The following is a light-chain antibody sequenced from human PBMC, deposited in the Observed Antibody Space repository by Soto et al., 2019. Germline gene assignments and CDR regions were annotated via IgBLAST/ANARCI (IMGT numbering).Light chain of an antibody. CDR2: TIS. CDR3: QQTHSTPLT. CDR1: QSISNS. J-gene: IGKJ4*01. Sequence: DIQMTQSPSSLSAFVGDRVTITCRASQSISNSLNWYQQKPGKAPRLLISTISSLQSGVPSSFTGSGSGTDFTLTISSLQPEDFATYYCQQTHSTPLTFGGGTKVEV. V-gene: IGKV1-39*01.